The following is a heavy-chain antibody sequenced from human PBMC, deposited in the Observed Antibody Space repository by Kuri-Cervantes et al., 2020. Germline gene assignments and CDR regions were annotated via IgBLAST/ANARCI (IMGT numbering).Heavy chain of an antibody. CDR1: GFTFSSYA. CDR2: ISYDGSNK. Sequence: GGSLRLSCAASGFTFSSYAMHWVRQAPGKGLEWVAVISYDGSNKYYADSVKGRFTISRDNSKNTLYLQMNSLGAEDTAVYYCAKKVFDYWGQGTLVTVSS. CDR3: AKKVFDY. J-gene: IGHJ4*02. V-gene: IGHV3-30-3*02.